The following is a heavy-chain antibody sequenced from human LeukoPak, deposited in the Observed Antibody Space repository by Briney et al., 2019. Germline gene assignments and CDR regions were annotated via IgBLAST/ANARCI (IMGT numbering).Heavy chain of an antibody. CDR1: GFTFSRYA. Sequence: GGSLRLSCAASGFTFSRYAMSWVRQAPGKGLQWVSEIGGSGGAIYYADSVKGRFTISRDNSKNTLYLQMNSLRAEDTAVYYCASTQRGDYFDYWGQGTLVTVSS. CDR2: IGGSGGAI. CDR3: ASTQRGDYFDY. V-gene: IGHV3-23*01. J-gene: IGHJ4*02. D-gene: IGHD2-15*01.